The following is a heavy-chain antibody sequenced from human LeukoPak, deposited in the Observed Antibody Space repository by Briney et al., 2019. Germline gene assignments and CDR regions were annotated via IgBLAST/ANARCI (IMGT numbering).Heavy chain of an antibody. Sequence: SETLSLTCAVYGGSFSGYYWSWIRQPPGKGLEWIGEINHSGSTNYNPSLKSRVTISVDTSKNQFSLKLSSVTAADTAVYYCARYYGSGSRWGQGTLVTVSS. CDR3: ARYYGSGSR. CDR2: INHSGST. J-gene: IGHJ4*02. D-gene: IGHD3-10*01. V-gene: IGHV4-34*01. CDR1: GGSFSGYY.